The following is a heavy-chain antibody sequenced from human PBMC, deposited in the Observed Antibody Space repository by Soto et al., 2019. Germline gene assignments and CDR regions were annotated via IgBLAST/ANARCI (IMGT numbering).Heavy chain of an antibody. CDR2: IDPSDSYT. CDR3: ARGAVVVPAAMVFYYYGMDV. D-gene: IGHD2-2*01. V-gene: IGHV5-10-1*01. J-gene: IGHJ6*02. CDR1: GYSFTSYW. Sequence: GESLKISCKGSGYSFTSYWISWVRQMSGKGLEWMGRIDPSDSYTNYGPSFQGHVTISADKSISTAYLQWSSLKASDTAMYYCARGAVVVPAAMVFYYYGMDVWGQGTTVTVSS.